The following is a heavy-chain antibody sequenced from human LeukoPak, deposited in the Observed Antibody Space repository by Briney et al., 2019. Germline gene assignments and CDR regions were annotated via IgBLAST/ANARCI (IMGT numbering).Heavy chain of an antibody. CDR1: GFAFSGCW. CDR2: IKQDGSEK. J-gene: IGHJ4*02. D-gene: IGHD3-16*01. V-gene: IGHV3-7*01. CDR3: ARDGGASY. Sequence: GGSLRLSCAASGFAFSGCWMTWVRQAPGKGLEWVANIKQDGSEKYYVDSVKGRFTISRDNAKNSLYLQMNSLRDEDTAVYYCARDGGASYWGQGTLVTVSS.